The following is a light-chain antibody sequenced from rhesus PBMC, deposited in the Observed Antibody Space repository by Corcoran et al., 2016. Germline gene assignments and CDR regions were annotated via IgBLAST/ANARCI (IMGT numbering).Light chain of an antibody. CDR1: QGIIDS. Sequence: DIQMTQSPSSLSASVGDRVTITCRASQGIIDSLSWYQQKTGKAPKRLIYTATSLESGVPSRFSGSGSWTEFTLTVRSLQPEDFGAYYCLQCFSNTLTFGVGTKVELK. V-gene: IGKV1-36*02. J-gene: IGKJ4*01. CDR3: LQCFSNTLT. CDR2: TAT.